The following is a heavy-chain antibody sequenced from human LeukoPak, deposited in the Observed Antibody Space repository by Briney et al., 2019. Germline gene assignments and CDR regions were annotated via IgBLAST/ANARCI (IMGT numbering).Heavy chain of an antibody. J-gene: IGHJ4*02. CDR2: ISSSGSTI. D-gene: IGHD6-6*01. CDR1: GFTFSSYE. Sequence: PGGSPRLSCAASGFTFSSYEMNWVRQAPGKGLEWVSYISSSGSTIYYADSVKGRFTISRDNAKNSLYLQMNSLRAEDTAVYYCARPPAARRGDYWGQGTLVTVSS. V-gene: IGHV3-48*03. CDR3: ARPPAARRGDY.